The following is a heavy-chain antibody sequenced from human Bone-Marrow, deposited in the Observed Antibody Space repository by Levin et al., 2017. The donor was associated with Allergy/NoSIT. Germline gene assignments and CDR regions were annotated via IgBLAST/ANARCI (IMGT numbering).Heavy chain of an antibody. CDR1: GGSISSSSYY. Sequence: SETLSLTCTVSGGSISSSSYYWGWIRQPPGKGLEWIGSIYYSGSTYYNPSLKSRVTISVDTSKNQFSLKLSSVTAADTAVYYCARQMGADFDYWGQGTLVTVSS. D-gene: IGHD1-26*01. J-gene: IGHJ4*02. V-gene: IGHV4-39*01. CDR2: IYYSGST. CDR3: ARQMGADFDY.